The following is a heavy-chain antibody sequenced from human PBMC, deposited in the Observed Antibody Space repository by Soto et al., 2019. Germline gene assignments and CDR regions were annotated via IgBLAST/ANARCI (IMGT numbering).Heavy chain of an antibody. D-gene: IGHD3-16*02. V-gene: IGHV3-23*01. CDR1: GFTFRNYA. CDR3: GAFFMTIFGGFITDKIDVFDI. Sequence: GGSLRLSCAASGFTFRNYAMSWVHQAPGKGLEWVSAISGDGGTTYYADSVKGRFTISRDNSKNTLYLQLNSLRAEDTASYYCGAFFMTIFGGFITDKIDVFDIWGQGTMVTVSS. CDR2: ISGDGGTT. J-gene: IGHJ3*02.